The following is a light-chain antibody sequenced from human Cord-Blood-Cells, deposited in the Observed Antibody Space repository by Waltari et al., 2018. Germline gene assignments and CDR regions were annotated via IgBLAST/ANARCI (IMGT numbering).Light chain of an antibody. CDR1: SSHVGGYLY. CDR2: DVC. CDR3: SSYTSSSTLV. Sequence: QSALTPPASVCGSPGQSLTLPRCGHSSHVGGYLYVLWYQQHPAKAPTLMIYDVCNRPSGVSNRFSGSKSGNTASLTISGLQAEDEADYYCSSYTSSSTLVFGTGTKVTVL. J-gene: IGLJ1*01. V-gene: IGLV2-14*03.